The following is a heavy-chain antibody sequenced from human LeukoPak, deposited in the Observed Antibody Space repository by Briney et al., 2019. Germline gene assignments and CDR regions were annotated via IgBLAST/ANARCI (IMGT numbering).Heavy chain of an antibody. CDR2: IYPLGNT. V-gene: IGHV4-59*10. D-gene: IGHD1-26*01. Sequence: KSSETLSLTCAVYGGSFSGYYWSWIRQPPGKGLEWIGRIYPLGNTNYNPSLKSRVTLSIDTSQNQFSLRLNSVTAADTAVYYCARETSGSYYNSWGQGTLVIVSS. CDR1: GGSFSGYY. J-gene: IGHJ4*02. CDR3: ARETSGSYYNS.